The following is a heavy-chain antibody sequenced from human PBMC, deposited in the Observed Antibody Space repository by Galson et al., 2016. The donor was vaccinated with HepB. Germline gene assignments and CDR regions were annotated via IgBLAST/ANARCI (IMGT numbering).Heavy chain of an antibody. CDR3: ATDPLGYCSGANCLFQYYFDH. CDR2: VSDDGDNK. CDR1: GIALGSHG. D-gene: IGHD2-15*01. Sequence: SLRLSCAASGIALGSHGIHWVRQAPGKGLEWVAVVSDDGDNKYYADSVKGRFTISRDNSKNTLYLQMNSLRAEDTAMYYCATDPLGYCSGANCLFQYYFDHWGLGALVTVSS. V-gene: IGHV3-30*19. J-gene: IGHJ4*02.